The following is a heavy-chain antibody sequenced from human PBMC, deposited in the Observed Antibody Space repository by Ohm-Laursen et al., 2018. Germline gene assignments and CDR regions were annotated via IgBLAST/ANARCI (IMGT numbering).Heavy chain of an antibody. J-gene: IGHJ4*02. CDR3: ARVGREALRLSKAYDY. CDR2: TSSSGSII. CDR1: GFTFSDYY. V-gene: IGHV3-11*04. Sequence: SLRLSCSASGFTFSDYYMSWVRQAPGKGLEWVSYTSSSGSIIYYADSVKGRFTISRDNAKNSVYLQMNSLRAEDTAVNYCARVGREALRLSKAYDYWGQGTLVTVSS. D-gene: IGHD5-12*01.